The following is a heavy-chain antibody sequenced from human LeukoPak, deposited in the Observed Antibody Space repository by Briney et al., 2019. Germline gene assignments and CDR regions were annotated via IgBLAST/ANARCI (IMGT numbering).Heavy chain of an antibody. CDR2: INHSGST. V-gene: IGHV4-34*01. Sequence: SETLSLTCAVYGGSFSGYYWSWIRQPPGKGLEWIGEINHSGSTNYNPSLKSRVTISVDTSKNQFSLKLSSVTAADTAVYYCARGLRYCSSTSCSPFDYWGQGTLVNVSS. CDR3: ARGLRYCSSTSCSPFDY. D-gene: IGHD2-2*01. J-gene: IGHJ4*02. CDR1: GGSFSGYY.